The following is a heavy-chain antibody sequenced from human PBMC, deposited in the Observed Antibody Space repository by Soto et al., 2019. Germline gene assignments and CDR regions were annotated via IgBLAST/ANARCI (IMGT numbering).Heavy chain of an antibody. Sequence: GGSLRLSCAASGFTFSSYSMNWVRQAPGKGLEWVSYISSSSSTIYYADSVKGRFTISRDNAKNSLYLQMNSLRDEDTAVYYCARGLAPARYYYYYGMDVWGQGTTVTVSS. CDR2: ISSSSSTI. J-gene: IGHJ6*02. V-gene: IGHV3-48*02. CDR3: ARGLAPARYYYYYGMDV. CDR1: GFTFSSYS.